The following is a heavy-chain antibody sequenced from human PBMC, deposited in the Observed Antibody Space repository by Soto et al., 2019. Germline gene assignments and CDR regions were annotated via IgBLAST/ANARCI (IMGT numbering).Heavy chain of an antibody. J-gene: IGHJ4*02. D-gene: IGHD4-17*01. CDR2: ISYHGSDK. CDR3: AKDHLTTTVTTVGY. V-gene: IGHV3-30*18. Sequence: QVQLVESGGGVIQPGRSLRLSCAASGFTFSNYGMHWGRQAPGKGLEWVAVISYHGSDKYYADSVKGRFTISRDNSKNTLYLQMDSLRVEDTAVYYCAKDHLTTTVTTVGYWGQGTLVTVSS. CDR1: GFTFSNYG.